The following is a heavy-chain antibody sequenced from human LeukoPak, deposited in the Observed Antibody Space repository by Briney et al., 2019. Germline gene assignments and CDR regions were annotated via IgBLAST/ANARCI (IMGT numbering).Heavy chain of an antibody. V-gene: IGHV3-23*01. J-gene: IGHJ4*02. CDR3: AKDLRSYDSSGYYYV. D-gene: IGHD3-22*01. CDR1: GFTFSSFQ. Sequence: GGSLRLSCAASGFTFSSFQMTWVRQAPGKGLEWVSAISGSGGSTYYADSVKGRFTISRDNSKNTLYLQMNSLRAEDTAVYYCAKDLRSYDSSGYYYVWGQGTLVTVSS. CDR2: ISGSGGST.